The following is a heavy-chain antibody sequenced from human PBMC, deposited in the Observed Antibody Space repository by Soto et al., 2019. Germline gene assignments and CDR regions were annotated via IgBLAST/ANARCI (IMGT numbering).Heavy chain of an antibody. CDR3: VRDPQRIDY. Sequence: QVQLVQSGAEVKKPGASVKVSCKASGYDFSSYGISWVRQAPGQGLEWMGWISASNGNRDYAQQFQGRVTMTSDTSRTKAYMELRSLRSDDTAVYYCVRDPQRIDYWGQGTLVNVSS. D-gene: IGHD2-2*01. J-gene: IGHJ4*02. CDR1: GYDFSSYG. V-gene: IGHV1-18*04. CDR2: ISASNGNR.